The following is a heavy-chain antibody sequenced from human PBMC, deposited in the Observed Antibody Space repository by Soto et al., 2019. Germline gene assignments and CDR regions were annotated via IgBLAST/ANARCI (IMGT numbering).Heavy chain of an antibody. V-gene: IGHV4-30-4*01. Sequence: PSETLSLTCTVSGGSISSGDYYWSWIRQPPGKSLECIGYIYYSGSTYYNPSLKSRVTISVDTSKNQFSLKLSSVTAADTAVYYCARVPFYDSSGRSYYFDYWGQGTLVTVSS. D-gene: IGHD3-22*01. CDR3: ARVPFYDSSGRSYYFDY. J-gene: IGHJ4*02. CDR1: GGSISSGDYY. CDR2: IYYSGST.